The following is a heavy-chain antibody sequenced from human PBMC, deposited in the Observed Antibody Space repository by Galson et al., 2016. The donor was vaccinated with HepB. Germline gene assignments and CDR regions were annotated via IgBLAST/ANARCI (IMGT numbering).Heavy chain of an antibody. V-gene: IGHV3-21*04. CDR1: GFPVSSYT. CDR3: ARSYTSGWDYYFDY. Sequence: SLRLSCAASGFPVSSYTMNWVRQAPGKGLEWVSSINYIYYADSVKGRFTISRDNAKNSLYLQMNSLRVEDTAVYYCARSYTSGWDYYFDYWGQGTLVTVSS. D-gene: IGHD6-19*01. CDR2: INYI. J-gene: IGHJ4*02.